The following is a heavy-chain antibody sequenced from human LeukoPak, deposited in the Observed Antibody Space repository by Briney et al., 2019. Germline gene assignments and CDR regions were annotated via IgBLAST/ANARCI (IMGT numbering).Heavy chain of an antibody. J-gene: IGHJ4*02. D-gene: IGHD1-26*01. CDR3: ARGRGSYGPYYFDS. V-gene: IGHV4-59*01. Sequence: SETLSLTCTVSGGSISSYYWSWIRQPPGKGLEWIGYTHYTGSTNYNPSLKSRVTISLDMSKNRFSLKLTSVTAADTAVYYCARGRGSYGPYYFDSWGQGTLVTVSS. CDR1: GGSISSYY. CDR2: THYTGST.